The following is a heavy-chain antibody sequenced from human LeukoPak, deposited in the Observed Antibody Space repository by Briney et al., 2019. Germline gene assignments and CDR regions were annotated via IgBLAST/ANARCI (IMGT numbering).Heavy chain of an antibody. CDR2: ISSSSSYI. D-gene: IGHD6-19*01. J-gene: IGHJ6*03. CDR1: GFSFSSYN. Sequence: GGSLRLSCAASGFSFSSYNMNWVRQAPGKGLEWVSSISSSSSYIYYADSVKGRFTISRDNAKNSLYLQMNSLRAEDTAVYYCAGAVAGGFRYYYYYYMDVWGKGTTVTISS. V-gene: IGHV3-21*01. CDR3: AGAVAGGFRYYYYYYMDV.